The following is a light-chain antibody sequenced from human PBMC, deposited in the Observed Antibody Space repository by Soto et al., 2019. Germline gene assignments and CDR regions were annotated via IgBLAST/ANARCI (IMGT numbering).Light chain of an antibody. CDR2: ASS. V-gene: IGKV1-39*01. CDR1: QSISSY. Sequence: DIQMTQSPSSMSASVGDRVTITCRASQSISSYLNWYQQKPGKAPNLLIYASSSLQSGVTSRFSGSGSGTDVTLTISSLQPEDFATYYCQQCYRTPRTFGQWNKVEIK. J-gene: IGKJ1*01. CDR3: QQCYRTPRT.